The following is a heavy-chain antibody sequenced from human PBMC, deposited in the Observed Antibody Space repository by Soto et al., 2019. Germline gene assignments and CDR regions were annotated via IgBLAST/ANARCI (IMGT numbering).Heavy chain of an antibody. J-gene: IGHJ4*02. CDR2: IWYDGSNK. CDR3: ARNLPSGYFDY. V-gene: IGHV3-33*01. Sequence: GGSLRLSCAASGFTFNSYGMHWVRQAPGKGLEWVAVIWYDGSNKYYADSVKGRFTISRDNSKNTLYLQMNSLRAEDTAVYYCARNLPSGYFDYWGQGTLVTVSS. CDR1: GFTFNSYG.